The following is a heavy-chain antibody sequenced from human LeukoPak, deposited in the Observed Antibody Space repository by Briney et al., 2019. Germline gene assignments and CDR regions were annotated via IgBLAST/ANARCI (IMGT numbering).Heavy chain of an antibody. CDR2: ISGSGDST. CDR3: ASQPPPPPAERNYDFWSGYWNYYYYYYMDV. J-gene: IGHJ6*03. D-gene: IGHD3-3*01. CDR1: GFTFSSYA. V-gene: IGHV3-23*01. Sequence: GGSLRLSCAASGFTFSSYAMSWVRQTPGKGLEWVSVISGSGDSTYYADSVKGRFTISRDNSKNTLYLQMNSLRAEDTAVYYCASQPPPPPAERNYDFWSGYWNYYYYYYMDVWGKGTTVTVSS.